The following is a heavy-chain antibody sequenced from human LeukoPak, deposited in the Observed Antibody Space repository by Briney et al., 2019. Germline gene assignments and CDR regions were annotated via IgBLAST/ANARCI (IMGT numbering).Heavy chain of an antibody. CDR1: GGSISSYY. Sequence: PSETLSLTCTVSGGSISSYYWSWIRQPPGKGLEWIGYIYYSGSTNYNPSLKSRVTISVDTSKNQFSLKLSSVTAADTAVYYCARVSGWYGGDYFDYWGQGTLVTVSS. D-gene: IGHD6-19*01. CDR2: IYYSGST. J-gene: IGHJ4*02. V-gene: IGHV4-59*08. CDR3: ARVSGWYGGDYFDY.